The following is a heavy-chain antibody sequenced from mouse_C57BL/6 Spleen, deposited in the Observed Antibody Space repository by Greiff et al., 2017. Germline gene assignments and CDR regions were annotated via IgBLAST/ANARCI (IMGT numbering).Heavy chain of an antibody. CDR1: GFTFSDAW. D-gene: IGHD4-1*01. CDR3: TITGPAWFAY. Sequence: EVQVVESGGGLVQPGGSMKLSCAASGFTFSDAWMDWVRQSPEKGLEWVAEIRNKANNHGTYYAESVKGRFTISRDDSKSSVYLQMNSLRAEDTGIYYCTITGPAWFAYWGQGTLVTVSA. V-gene: IGHV6-6*01. J-gene: IGHJ3*01. CDR2: IRNKANNHGT.